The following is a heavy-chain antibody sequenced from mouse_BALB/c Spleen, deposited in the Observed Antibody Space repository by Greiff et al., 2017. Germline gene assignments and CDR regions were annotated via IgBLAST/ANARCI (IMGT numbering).Heavy chain of an antibody. J-gene: IGHJ3*01. CDR3: DRNCD. V-gene: IGHV2-6-7*01. CDR1: GFSLTGYG. Sequence: VKLMESGPGLVAPSPSLSITCTVSGFSLTGYGVNWVRQPPGKGLEWLGMIWGDGSTDYNSALKSRMSTSKDNSKCQVFLKMNSLQTDDTARYYCDRNCDWGQGTLVTVSA. CDR2: IWGDGST. D-gene: IGHD4-1*01.